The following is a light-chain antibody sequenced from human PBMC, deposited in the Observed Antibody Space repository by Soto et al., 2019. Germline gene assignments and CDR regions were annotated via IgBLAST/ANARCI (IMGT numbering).Light chain of an antibody. Sequence: EIVLTHSPATLSLSPGESVTLYLRASDSLRTFLARYQQRPGQPPRLLIYGASNRATGIPDRFSGSGSGTDFTLTISRLEPEDFAVYYCQQYGSSGTFGQGTKVDIK. V-gene: IGKV3-20*01. CDR3: QQYGSSGT. J-gene: IGKJ1*01. CDR2: GAS. CDR1: DSLRTF.